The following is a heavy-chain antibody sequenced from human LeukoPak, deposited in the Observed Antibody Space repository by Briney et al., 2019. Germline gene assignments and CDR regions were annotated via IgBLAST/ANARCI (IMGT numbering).Heavy chain of an antibody. CDR2: INHSGST. D-gene: IGHD1-26*01. J-gene: IGHJ4*02. V-gene: IGHV4-34*01. CDR1: GGSFSGYY. Sequence: SETLSLTCAVYGGSFSGYYWSWIRQPPGKGLEWIGEINHSGSTNYNPSPKSRVTISVDTSKNQFSLKLSSVTAADTAVYYCARVRGGGSYYDYWGQGTLVTVSS. CDR3: ARVRGGGSYYDY.